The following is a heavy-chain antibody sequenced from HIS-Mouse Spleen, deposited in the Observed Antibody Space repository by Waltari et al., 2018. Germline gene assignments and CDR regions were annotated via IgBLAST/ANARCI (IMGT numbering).Heavy chain of an antibody. CDR2: TSYSGST. J-gene: IGHJ2*01. V-gene: IGHV4-39*07. CDR1: GGSISSSSYY. D-gene: IGHD6-13*01. Sequence: QLQLQESGPGLVKPSETLSLTCTVSGGSISSSSYYWGWIRQPPGKGLEWIGSTSYSGSTYSNPSLKGRVTISVDTSKNQFSLKLSSVTAADTAVYYCAREIPYSSSWYDWYFDLWGRGTLVTVSS. CDR3: AREIPYSSSWYDWYFDL.